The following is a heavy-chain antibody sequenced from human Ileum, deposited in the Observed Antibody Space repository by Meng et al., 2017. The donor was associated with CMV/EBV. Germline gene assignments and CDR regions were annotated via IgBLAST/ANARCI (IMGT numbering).Heavy chain of an antibody. D-gene: IGHD6-13*01. CDR1: GFTFSSYS. J-gene: IGHJ6*02. CDR3: ARDTGSSWYYHYYGMDV. Sequence: GESLKISCEASGFTFSSYSMNWVRQAPGKGLEWVSSISSGSSYIYYADSVKGRFTISRDNAKNPLYLQMISLRAEDTAVYYCARDTGSSWYYHYYGMDVWGQGTTVTVSS. CDR2: ISSGSSYI. V-gene: IGHV3-21*01.